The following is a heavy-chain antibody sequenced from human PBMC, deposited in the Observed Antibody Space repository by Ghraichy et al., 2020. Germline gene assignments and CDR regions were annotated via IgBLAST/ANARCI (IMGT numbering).Heavy chain of an antibody. CDR3: AKGQTYYYDSGAFDI. CDR2: ITGSGGYT. D-gene: IGHD3-22*01. J-gene: IGHJ3*02. CDR1: GFTFSSYA. V-gene: IGHV3-23*01. Sequence: GGSLRLSCAASGFTFSSYAMSWVRQAPGKGLEWVSAITGSGGYTYYADSVKGRFTISRDNSKNTLYLQMNSLRAEDTAVYYCAKGQTYYYDSGAFDIWGQGTMLTVSS.